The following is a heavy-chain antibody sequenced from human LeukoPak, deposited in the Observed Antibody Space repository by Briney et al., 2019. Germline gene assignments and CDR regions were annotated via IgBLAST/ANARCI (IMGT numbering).Heavy chain of an antibody. CDR1: GFPFNNRA. V-gene: IGHV3-30-3*01. Sequence: PGVSLRLSCAASGFPFNNRAMHWVRQAPGKGLEWVAVISYDGTNKYYTDSVKGRFTVSRDNSKNTLYLQMNSLRAEDTAVYYCARDCCGEWYFFDLWGQGTLVTVSS. J-gene: IGHJ4*02. D-gene: IGHD3-10*01. CDR3: ARDCCGEWYFFDL. CDR2: ISYDGTNK.